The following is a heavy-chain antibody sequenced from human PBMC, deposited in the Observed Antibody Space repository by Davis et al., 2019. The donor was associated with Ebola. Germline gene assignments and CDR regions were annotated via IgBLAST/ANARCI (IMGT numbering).Heavy chain of an antibody. D-gene: IGHD7-27*01. CDR1: GFTFTSYA. CDR3: AKERWGFALDY. J-gene: IGHJ4*02. V-gene: IGHV3-23*01. Sequence: GESLKISCAASGFTFTSYAMSWVRQAPGKGLEWVSGISGSGGSTYYADSVKGRFTISRDNSKNTLYLQMNSLRAEDTAVYYCAKERWGFALDYWGQGTLVTVSS. CDR2: ISGSGGST.